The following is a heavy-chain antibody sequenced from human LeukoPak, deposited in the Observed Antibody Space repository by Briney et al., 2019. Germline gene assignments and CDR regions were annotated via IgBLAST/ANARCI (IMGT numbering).Heavy chain of an antibody. CDR3: ARAKGYFDWLEPYGDI. J-gene: IGHJ3*02. CDR2: ISSSSSYI. CDR1: GFTFSSYS. Sequence: GGSLRLSCAASGFTFSSYSMNWVRQAPGKGLEWVSSISSSSSYIYYADSVKGRFTISRDNAKNSLYLQMNSLRAEDTAVYYCARAKGYFDWLEPYGDIWGQGTMVTVSS. D-gene: IGHD3-9*01. V-gene: IGHV3-21*01.